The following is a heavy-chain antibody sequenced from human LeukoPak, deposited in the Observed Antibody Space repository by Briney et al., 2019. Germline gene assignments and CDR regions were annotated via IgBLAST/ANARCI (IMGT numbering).Heavy chain of an antibody. J-gene: IGHJ4*02. D-gene: IGHD6-13*01. Sequence: PGGSLRLSCAASGFTFSSYWMHWVRQVPGKGLVWVSRINNDGSSTTYADSVNGRFTISRDNAKNTLYLQMNSLRAEDTAVYYCTREVQAAGKTLDYWGQGTLITVSS. V-gene: IGHV3-74*01. CDR3: TREVQAAGKTLDY. CDR2: INNDGSST. CDR1: GFTFSSYW.